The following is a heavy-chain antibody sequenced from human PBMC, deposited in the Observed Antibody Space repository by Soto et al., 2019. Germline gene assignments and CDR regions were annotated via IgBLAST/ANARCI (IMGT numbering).Heavy chain of an antibody. D-gene: IGHD6-19*01. J-gene: IGHJ4*02. Sequence: SETLSLTCTVSGASVSGGCCYWAWIRQPPGKGLEWIGYIYYSGSTNYNPSLKSRVTISVDPSKNLVSLQLNSVTAADTAVYYCARGYYFGIAVAGYYYDYWGQGTLVTVSS. V-gene: IGHV4-61*01. CDR2: IYYSGST. CDR3: ARGYYFGIAVAGYYYDY. CDR1: GASVSGGCCY.